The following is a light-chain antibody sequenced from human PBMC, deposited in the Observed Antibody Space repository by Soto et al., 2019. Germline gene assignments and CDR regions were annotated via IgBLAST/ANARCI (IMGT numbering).Light chain of an antibody. CDR1: SDDVGGYNY. V-gene: IGLV2-14*01. CDR2: DVS. CDR3: SSFTISRNTVI. Sequence: QSALTQPASVSGSPGQSITISCTGTSDDVGGYNYVSWYQYHPGKAPKLMIYDVSNRPSGISNRFSGSKSGNTASLTISGLQAEDEADYYCSSFTISRNTVIFGGGTQLTVL. J-gene: IGLJ2*01.